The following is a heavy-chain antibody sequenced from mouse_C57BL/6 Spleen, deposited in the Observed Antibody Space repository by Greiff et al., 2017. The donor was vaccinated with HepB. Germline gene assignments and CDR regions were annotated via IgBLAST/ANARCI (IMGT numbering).Heavy chain of an antibody. J-gene: IGHJ2*01. V-gene: IGHV1-54*01. D-gene: IGHD1-1*01. CDR1: GYAFTNYL. CDR3: AREDYYGSYFDY. CDR2: INPGSGGT. Sequence: QVQLQQSGAELVRPGTSVKVSCKASGYAFTNYLIEWVKQRPGQGLEWIGVINPGSGGTNYNEKFKGKATLTADKSSSTAYMQLSSLTSEDSAVYFCAREDYYGSYFDYWGQGTTLTVSS.